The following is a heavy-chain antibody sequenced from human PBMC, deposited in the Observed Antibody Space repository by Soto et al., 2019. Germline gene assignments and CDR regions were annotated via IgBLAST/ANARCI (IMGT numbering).Heavy chain of an antibody. Sequence: GGSLRLSCEASGFTFSGFDMHWVRQPTGKGLEWVSSIGTAGDSYYAVSVKGRFTISRDNAKNSLSLQMNSLRAGDMAVYFCAKSQEIGTHFFDSWGQGTQVTVSS. J-gene: IGHJ4*02. CDR1: GFTFSGFD. V-gene: IGHV3-13*01. D-gene: IGHD6-13*01. CDR2: IGTAGDS. CDR3: AKSQEIGTHFFDS.